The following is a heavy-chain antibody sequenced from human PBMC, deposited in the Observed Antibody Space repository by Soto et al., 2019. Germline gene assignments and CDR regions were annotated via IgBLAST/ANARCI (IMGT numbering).Heavy chain of an antibody. Sequence: ASVKVSCKASGYTFTSYGISWVRQAPGQGLERMGWISAYNGNTNYAQKLQGRVTMTTDTSTSTAYMELRSLRSDDTAVYYCARDYYDSSGYHIPPAAFDIWGQGTMVTVS. J-gene: IGHJ3*02. CDR3: ARDYYDSSGYHIPPAAFDI. CDR1: GYTFTSYG. CDR2: ISAYNGNT. D-gene: IGHD3-22*01. V-gene: IGHV1-18*01.